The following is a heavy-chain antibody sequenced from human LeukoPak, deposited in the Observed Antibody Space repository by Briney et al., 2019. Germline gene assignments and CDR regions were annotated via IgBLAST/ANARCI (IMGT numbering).Heavy chain of an antibody. J-gene: IGHJ3*01. CDR3: AKYIGSEWTYCTATSCDESAFDV. D-gene: IGHD2-2*01. CDR2: IIWNGGRI. Sequence: GGSLRLSSEGSAFTFGGYAMHCVGQAPGQGLEWVAGIIWNGGRIGYADSVKGRFLISRDKARNSLYLHMNSLEPADTALYYCAKYIGSEWTYCTATSCDESAFDVWGQGTMVTVSS. V-gene: IGHV3-9*01. CDR1: AFTFGGYA.